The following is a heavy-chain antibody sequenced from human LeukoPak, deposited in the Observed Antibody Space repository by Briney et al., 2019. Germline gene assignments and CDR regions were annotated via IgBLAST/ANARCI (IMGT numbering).Heavy chain of an antibody. CDR1: GYTFTGYY. CDR2: INPNSGGT. V-gene: IGHV1-2*02. Sequence: ASVKVSCKASGYTFTGYYMHWVRQAPGQGLEWVGWINPNSGGTNYAQKFQGRGTMTRGKSIRTAYMELTRLRSDDTAVYYCAGEHSGSYYFDYWGQGTLVPVSS. J-gene: IGHJ4*02. CDR3: AGEHSGSYYFDY. D-gene: IGHD1-26*01.